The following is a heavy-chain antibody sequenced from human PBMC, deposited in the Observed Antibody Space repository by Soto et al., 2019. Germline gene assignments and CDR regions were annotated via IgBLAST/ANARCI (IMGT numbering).Heavy chain of an antibody. J-gene: IGHJ5*02. CDR1: DYPISSGFY. CDR2: IYHTGDT. V-gene: IGHV4-38-2*02. CDR3: ARDTNSLDP. D-gene: IGHD2-8*01. Sequence: SETLSLTCAVSDYPISSGFYWGWIRQPPGRGLEWIGSIYHTGDTYYNPSLKSRVTLSVDTSKNQFSLKLSSLTAADTAVYFCARDTNSLDPWGQGTLVTVSS.